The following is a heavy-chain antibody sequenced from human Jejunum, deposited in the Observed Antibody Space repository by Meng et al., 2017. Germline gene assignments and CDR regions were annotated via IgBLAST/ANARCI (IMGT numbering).Heavy chain of an antibody. CDR3: ARDMMD. CDR2: INPDGSKS. CDR1: GFTFSSYW. J-gene: IGHJ4*02. Sequence: GESLKISCAASGFTFSSYWMHWVRQTPGKGLVWVSRINPDGSKSNNADSVKGRFTVSRDNSKNTLYLQMNSLRAEDTAMYYCARDMMDLGQGTLVNGAS. V-gene: IGHV3-74*01. D-gene: IGHD3-16*01.